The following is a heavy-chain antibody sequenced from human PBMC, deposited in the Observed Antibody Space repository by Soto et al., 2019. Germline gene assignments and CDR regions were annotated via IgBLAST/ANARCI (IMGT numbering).Heavy chain of an antibody. V-gene: IGHV3-7*01. CDR2: IKQDGSEK. CDR3: ATGPLYSSSWYYYYYGMDV. Sequence: PGGSLRLWSRASEVKLISYGRSWFRQAPVTLMEWVANIKQDGSEKYYVDSVKGRFTISRDNAKNSLYLQMNSLRAEDTAVYYCATGPLYSSSWYYYYYGMDVWGQGTTVTVSS. J-gene: IGHJ6*02. D-gene: IGHD6-13*01. CDR1: EVKLISYG.